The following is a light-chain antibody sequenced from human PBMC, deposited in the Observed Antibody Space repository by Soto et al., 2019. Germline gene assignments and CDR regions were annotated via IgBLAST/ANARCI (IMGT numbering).Light chain of an antibody. J-gene: IGLJ1*01. CDR1: SSDVGYYNR. V-gene: IGLV2-18*01. Sequence: QSVLTQPPSVSGSPGQSVTISCTGTSSDVGYYNRVSWYQQPSGTAPKLLIYEVSNRPSGVPDRFSGSKSGNTASLTISGLQAEDEADYYCSLYTSSTFYVFGTGTKVTVL. CDR3: SLYTSSTFYV. CDR2: EVS.